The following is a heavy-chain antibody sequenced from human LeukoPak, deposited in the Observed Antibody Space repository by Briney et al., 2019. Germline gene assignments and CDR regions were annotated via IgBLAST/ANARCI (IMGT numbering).Heavy chain of an antibody. J-gene: IGHJ6*03. CDR1: GFTFSDYY. CDR3: ARGFFEGALLWAHHMDV. V-gene: IGHV3-11*04. D-gene: IGHD3-3*01. Sequence: GGSLRLSCAASGFTFSDYYMSWIRQAPGKGLEWVSYISSSGSTIYYADSVKGRFTISRDNAKKSLYLQMNSLRAEDTAVYYCARGFFEGALLWAHHMDVWGKGTTVTVSS. CDR2: ISSSGSTI.